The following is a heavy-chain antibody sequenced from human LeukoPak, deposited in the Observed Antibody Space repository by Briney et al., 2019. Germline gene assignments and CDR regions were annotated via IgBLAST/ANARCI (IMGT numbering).Heavy chain of an antibody. Sequence: GGSLRLSCAASGFTFSSYSMNWVRQAPGKGLEWVSYISSSSSTIYYADSVEGRFTISRDNAKNSLYLQMNSLRAEDTAVYYCASGVRSGSYPFDYWGQGTLVTVSS. CDR1: GFTFSSYS. D-gene: IGHD1-26*01. CDR3: ASGVRSGSYPFDY. CDR2: ISSSSSTI. V-gene: IGHV3-48*01. J-gene: IGHJ4*02.